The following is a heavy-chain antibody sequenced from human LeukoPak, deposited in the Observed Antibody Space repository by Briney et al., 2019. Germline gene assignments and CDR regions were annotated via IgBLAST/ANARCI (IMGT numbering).Heavy chain of an antibody. CDR3: ARVVEGGEDGMGY. D-gene: IGHD2-21*01. Sequence: PGGSLRLSCAASGFTVSSNYMSWVRQAPGKGLEWVSVIYSGGSTYYADSVKGRFTISRDNSKNTLYLQMNSLRAEDTAVYYCARVVEGGEDGMGYWGQGTLVTVSS. V-gene: IGHV3-53*01. J-gene: IGHJ4*02. CDR2: IYSGGST. CDR1: GFTVSSNY.